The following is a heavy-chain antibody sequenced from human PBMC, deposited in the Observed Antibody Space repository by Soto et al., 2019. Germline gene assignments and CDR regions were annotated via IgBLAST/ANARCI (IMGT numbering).Heavy chain of an antibody. CDR3: ARRVAVAPMYAVDI. Sequence: QVQLQESGPGLVKPWETLSLTCTVSGGSISTYYWTWIRQTPGKELEWLGFIYYSGTTNYNPALKSRGIISLDTSKSQFSLNLNSGTSADKAVYFCARRVAVAPMYAVDIWGQGTMVTVSS. D-gene: IGHD3-10*02. J-gene: IGHJ3*02. CDR2: IYYSGTT. V-gene: IGHV4-59*01. CDR1: GGSISTYY.